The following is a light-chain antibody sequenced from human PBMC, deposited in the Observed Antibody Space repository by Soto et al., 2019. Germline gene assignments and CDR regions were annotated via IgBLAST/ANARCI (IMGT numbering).Light chain of an antibody. CDR1: QSISSW. J-gene: IGKJ4*01. CDR3: QQYNSYST. Sequence: DIQMTQSPSTLSASVGDRVTITCRASQSISSWLAWYQQKPGKAPKLLIYKASSLESGVPSRFSGSGSGTEFTLTISCLQPDDFATYYCQQYNSYSTVGGGTKVEIK. CDR2: KAS. V-gene: IGKV1-5*03.